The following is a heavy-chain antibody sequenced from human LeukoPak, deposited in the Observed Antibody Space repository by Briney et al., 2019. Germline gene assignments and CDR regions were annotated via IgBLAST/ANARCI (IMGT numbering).Heavy chain of an antibody. V-gene: IGHV3-11*06. CDR1: GFTFSDYY. Sequence: GGSLRLSCAASGFTFSDYYTSWTRQAPGKGLEWVSSISSSNNYIYYADSVKGRFTITRDNAHNSLYMQMDSLRAEDTAVYYCARDFLVVNAFDIWGQGTMVTVSS. CDR2: ISSSNNYI. CDR3: ARDFLVVNAFDI. D-gene: IGHD2-15*01. J-gene: IGHJ3*02.